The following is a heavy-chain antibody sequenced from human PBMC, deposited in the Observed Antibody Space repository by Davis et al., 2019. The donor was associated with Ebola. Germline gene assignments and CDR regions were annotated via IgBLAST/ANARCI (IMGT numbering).Heavy chain of an antibody. CDR1: GYIFTSYG. Sequence: ASVKVSCKASGYIFTSYGVNWVRQAPGQGLEWMGWISTYNGKTNYGQRLPGRVTMTTDTSTSTAYMELRGLRSDDTAVYYCAISTAHDAFDVWGQGTTVTVSS. CDR3: AISTAHDAFDV. J-gene: IGHJ3*01. CDR2: ISTYNGKT. V-gene: IGHV1-18*01. D-gene: IGHD4-17*01.